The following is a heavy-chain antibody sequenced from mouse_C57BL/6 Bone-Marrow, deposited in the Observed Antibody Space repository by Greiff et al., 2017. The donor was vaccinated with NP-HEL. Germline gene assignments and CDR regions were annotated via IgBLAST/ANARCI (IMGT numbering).Heavy chain of an antibody. CDR3: ARLTTVVPYAMDY. V-gene: IGHV1-85*01. J-gene: IGHJ4*01. CDR1: GYTFTSYD. Sequence: QVQFQQSGPELVKPGASVKLSCKASGYTFTSYDINWVKQRPGQGLEWIGWIYPRDGSTKYNEKFKGKATLTVDTSSSTAYMELHSLTSEDSAVYFCARLTTVVPYAMDYWGQGTSVTVSS. D-gene: IGHD1-1*01. CDR2: IYPRDGST.